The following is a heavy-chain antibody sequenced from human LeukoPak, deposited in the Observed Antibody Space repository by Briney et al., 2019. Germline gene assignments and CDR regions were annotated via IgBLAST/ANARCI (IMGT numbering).Heavy chain of an antibody. V-gene: IGHV4-59*01. Sequence: ASETLSLTCTVSGGSISSYYWSWIRQPPGKGLEWIGYIYYSGSTNYNPSLKSRVTISVDTSKNQFSLKLSSVTAADTAVYYCARASKWELPHFDYWGQGTLVTVSS. D-gene: IGHD1-26*01. CDR1: GGSISSYY. CDR3: ARASKWELPHFDY. J-gene: IGHJ4*02. CDR2: IYYSGST.